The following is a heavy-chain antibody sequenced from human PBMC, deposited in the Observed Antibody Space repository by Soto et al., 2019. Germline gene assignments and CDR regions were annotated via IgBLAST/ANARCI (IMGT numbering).Heavy chain of an antibody. D-gene: IGHD3-10*01. Sequence: QVQLVQSGAEVKKPGASVKVSCKASGYTFTNYDINWVRQATGQVLEWVGWMTPISGDTGYAQNFQGRVTMTRDTPRSTAYLELSSLTSEDTAVYYCARNLYNTGSFDHWGHGTLVTVSS. J-gene: IGHJ4*01. V-gene: IGHV1-8*02. CDR3: ARNLYNTGSFDH. CDR2: MTPISGDT. CDR1: GYTFTNYD.